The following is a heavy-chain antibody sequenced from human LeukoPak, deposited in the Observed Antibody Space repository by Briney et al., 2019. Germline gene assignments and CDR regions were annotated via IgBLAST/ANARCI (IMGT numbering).Heavy chain of an antibody. CDR1: GFTFSSYG. V-gene: IGHV3-30*02. CDR2: IWYDGSNK. J-gene: IGHJ6*03. CDR3: AKGHVRDGYWPFFCYLDV. Sequence: GGSLTLSCAASGFTFSSYGMHWVRQAPAKGLEWVAVIWYDGSNKYYADSVKGRFTISRDNSKNTLYLQMNSLRAEDTAVYYCAKGHVRDGYWPFFCYLDVWGKGTTVTVSS. D-gene: IGHD5-18*01.